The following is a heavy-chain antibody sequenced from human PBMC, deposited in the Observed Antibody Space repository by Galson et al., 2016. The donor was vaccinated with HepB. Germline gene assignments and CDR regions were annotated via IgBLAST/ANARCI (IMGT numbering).Heavy chain of an antibody. V-gene: IGHV3-74*01. J-gene: IGHJ6*03. Sequence: SLRLSCAASGFTFSSYWMHWVRQAPGKGLVWVSRMNSDGSSTSYADSVKGRFTISRDNAKNTLYVQMNSLRAEDTAVYYCARGSYYYDSSGPYYMDVWGKGTTVTVSS. CDR2: MNSDGSST. CDR3: ARGSYYYDSSGPYYMDV. D-gene: IGHD3-22*01. CDR1: GFTFSSYW.